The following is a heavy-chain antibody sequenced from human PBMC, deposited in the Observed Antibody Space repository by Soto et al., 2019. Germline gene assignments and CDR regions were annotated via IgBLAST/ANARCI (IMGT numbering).Heavy chain of an antibody. D-gene: IGHD2-2*01. CDR2: NIPIFGTA. V-gene: IGHV1-69*01. J-gene: IGHJ6*02. CDR3: ARSQGGSTSLDIYYYYYYGMDV. Sequence: QVQLVQSGAEVKKPGSSVKVSCKAPGGTFSSYAISWVRQAPGQGLEWMGGNIPIFGTANYAQKFQGRVTTTADESTSTGYMELSSLRHEDTAVYYCARSQGGSTSLDIYYYYYYGMDVWGQGTKVTVSS. CDR1: GGTFSSYA.